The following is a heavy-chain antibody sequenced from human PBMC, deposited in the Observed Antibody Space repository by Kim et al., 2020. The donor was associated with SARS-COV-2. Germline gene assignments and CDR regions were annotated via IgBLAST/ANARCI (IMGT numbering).Heavy chain of an antibody. CDR3: VKRAVAGTGHAPFDI. V-gene: IGHV3-9*01. J-gene: IGHJ3*02. CDR1: GFTFGDYA. CDR2: ITWNSGII. D-gene: IGHD6-19*01. Sequence: GGSLRLSCVASGFTFGDYAMDWVRQAPGKGLEWVSGITWNSGIILFAESVKGRFTLSRDNAEKSLYMQMNSLRTEDTALYYCVKRAVAGTGHAPFDIWGQGTMVTVSS.